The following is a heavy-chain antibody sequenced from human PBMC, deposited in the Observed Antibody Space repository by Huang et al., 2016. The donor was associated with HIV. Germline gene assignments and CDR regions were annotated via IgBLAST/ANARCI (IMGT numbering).Heavy chain of an antibody. J-gene: IGHJ6*03. CDR1: GGSFSGYY. Sequence: QVQLQQWGAGLLRPSETLSLTCAVYGGSFSGYYGTWIRQPPWKGLEVIGEINHRESTNYNPSLKSRVTISVDTARNQFSLTLTSVTAADTAVYYCARGQGGYYYYYMDVWGKGTTVTVSS. CDR3: ARGQGGYYYYYMDV. V-gene: IGHV4-34*01. CDR2: INHREST.